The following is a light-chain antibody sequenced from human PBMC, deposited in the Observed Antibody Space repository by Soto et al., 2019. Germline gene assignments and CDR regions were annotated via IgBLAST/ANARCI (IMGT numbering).Light chain of an antibody. CDR2: EVT. CDR3: SSYVTNNVVV. J-gene: IGLJ2*01. CDR1: SSDVGGYNS. V-gene: IGLV2-8*01. Sequence: QSVLTQPPSASGSPGQSVTISCTGTSSDVGGYNSVSWYQQHPGKAPELMIYEVTKRPSGVPARFSGSKSGNTASLTVSGLQAEDEAVYYCSSYVTNNVVVFGGGTKLPVL.